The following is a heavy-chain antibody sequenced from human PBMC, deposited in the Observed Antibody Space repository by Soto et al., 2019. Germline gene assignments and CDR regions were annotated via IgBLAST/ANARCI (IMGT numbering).Heavy chain of an antibody. CDR2: IWYDGSKK. Sequence: QVQLVESGGGVVQPGRSLRLSCAASGFPFSKYGMHWVRQAPGKGLEWVAIIWYDGSKKYYGDSVKGRFTISRDNSKETLFLQMNSLRADDTAMYYCVGLGGSGGDSIEHWGQGTLVTVSS. J-gene: IGHJ4*02. CDR1: GFPFSKYG. D-gene: IGHD3-10*01. CDR3: VGLGGSGGDSIEH. V-gene: IGHV3-33*01.